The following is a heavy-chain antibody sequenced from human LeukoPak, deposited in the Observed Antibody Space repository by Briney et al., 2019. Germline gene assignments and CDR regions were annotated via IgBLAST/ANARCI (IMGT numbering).Heavy chain of an antibody. CDR3: TRGVSGLRAFDI. Sequence: GGSPRLSCTASGFTFGDYAMRWVRRGPGKGPVWGGFIRSKSYGGTTEYAASVKGRFSISRDDSKTIAYLQMESLKTEDTAVYYCTRGVSGLRAFDIWGQGTMVTVSS. CDR2: IRSKSYGGTT. CDR1: GFTFGDYA. V-gene: IGHV3-49*04. J-gene: IGHJ3*02.